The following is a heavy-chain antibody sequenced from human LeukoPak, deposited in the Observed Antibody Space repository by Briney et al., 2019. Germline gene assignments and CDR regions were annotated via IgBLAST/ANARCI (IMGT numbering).Heavy chain of an antibody. CDR1: GFTYSDYA. Sequence: GGSLRLSCAPSGFTYSDYAMEWVRQTPGKGLEWVSSITPTTDNIYYTPSVEGRFTISRDNAKHSLYLQMNNLRADDTAVYYCARLAGPRPGTYYFDFWGQGVQVTVSS. D-gene: IGHD6-19*01. CDR2: ITPTTDNI. CDR3: ARLAGPRPGTYYFDF. V-gene: IGHV3-21*01. J-gene: IGHJ4*02.